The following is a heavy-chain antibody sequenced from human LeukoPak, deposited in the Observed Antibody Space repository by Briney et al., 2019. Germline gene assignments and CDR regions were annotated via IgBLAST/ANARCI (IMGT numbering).Heavy chain of an antibody. Sequence: PGGSLRLSCAASGFTFSSYEMKWVRQAPGKGLEWVSYISSSGSTKYYADSVKGRFTISRDNAKNSLFLQMNGLRGEDTAVYYCSRGAMAGPFDYWGQGTLLTVSS. J-gene: IGHJ4*02. CDR3: SRGAMAGPFDY. D-gene: IGHD5-18*01. V-gene: IGHV3-48*03. CDR1: GFTFSSYE. CDR2: ISSSGSTK.